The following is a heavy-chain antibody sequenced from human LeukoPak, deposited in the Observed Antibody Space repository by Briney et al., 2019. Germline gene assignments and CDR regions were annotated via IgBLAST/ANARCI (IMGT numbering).Heavy chain of an antibody. CDR1: GYSFTNYW. J-gene: IGHJ3*02. V-gene: IGHV5-51*01. Sequence: GESLKISCKGSGYSFTNYWIGWVRQMPGKGLDWMGIISPGDSDTRYSPSFQGQVTISDDKSISTAYLQWSSLKASDTAIYYCARRDDTQGKNAFDIWGQGTVVTVSS. CDR2: ISPGDSDT. CDR3: ARRDDTQGKNAFDI.